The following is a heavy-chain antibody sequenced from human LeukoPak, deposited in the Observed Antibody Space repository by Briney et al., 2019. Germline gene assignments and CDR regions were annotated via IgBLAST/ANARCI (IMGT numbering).Heavy chain of an antibody. CDR1: GYTFTGYY. CDR3: ARGYDSSRRGAFDI. V-gene: IGHV1-2*02. J-gene: IGHJ3*02. CDR2: INPNSGGT. Sequence: GASVKVSCKASGYTFTGYYMHWVRQAPGQGLEWMGWINPNSGGTNYAQKLQGRVTMTTDTPTSTAYMELRSLRSDDTAVYYCARGYDSSRRGAFDIWGQGTMVTVSS. D-gene: IGHD3-22*01.